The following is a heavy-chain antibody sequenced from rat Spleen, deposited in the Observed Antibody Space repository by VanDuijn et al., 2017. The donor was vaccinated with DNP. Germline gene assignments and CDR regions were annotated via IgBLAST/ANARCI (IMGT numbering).Heavy chain of an antibody. CDR2: IIYDGSRT. J-gene: IGHJ2*01. D-gene: IGHD4-3*01. Sequence: EVQVVESGGGLVQPGRSLKLSCAASGFPFSDYDMAWVRQAPTMGLEWVATIIYDGSRTYYRASVKGRFTLSRDNAKSTLYLQMDSLRSEDTATYYCVREKFGVDYWGQGVMVTVSS. CDR1: GFPFSDYD. CDR3: VREKFGVDY. V-gene: IGHV5S10*01.